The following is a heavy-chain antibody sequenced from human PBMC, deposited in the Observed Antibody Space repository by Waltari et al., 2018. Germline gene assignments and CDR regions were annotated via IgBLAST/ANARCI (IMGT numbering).Heavy chain of an antibody. D-gene: IGHD5-12*01. V-gene: IGHV4-4*07. Sequence: QVQLQESGPGLVKPSETLSLTCTVSGGSISSYYWSWPRQPAGKGLEWIGSIYTSGSTNDNPSLKRRVTMSVDTSKNQVSLKLSSVTAADTAVYYCARAPYDGEYFQHWGQGTLVTVSS. CDR2: IYTSGST. J-gene: IGHJ1*01. CDR3: ARAPYDGEYFQH. CDR1: GGSISSYY.